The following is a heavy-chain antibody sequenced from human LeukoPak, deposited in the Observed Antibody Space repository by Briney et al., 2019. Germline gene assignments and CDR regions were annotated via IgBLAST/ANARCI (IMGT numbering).Heavy chain of an antibody. D-gene: IGHD3-9*01. CDR2: MNPNSGNT. Sequence: ASVKVSCKASGYTFTSYDINWVRQATGQGLEWMGWMNPNSGNTGYAQKFQGRVTMTRNTSISTAYMELSSLRSEDTAVYYCARRPAYRAYYDILTGYPNWFDPWGQGTLVTVSS. V-gene: IGHV1-8*01. J-gene: IGHJ5*02. CDR3: ARRPAYRAYYDILTGYPNWFDP. CDR1: GYTFTSYD.